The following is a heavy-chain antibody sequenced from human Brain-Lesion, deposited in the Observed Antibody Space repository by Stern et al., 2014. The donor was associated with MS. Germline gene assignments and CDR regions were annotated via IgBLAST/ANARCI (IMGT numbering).Heavy chain of an antibody. D-gene: IGHD1-14*01. CDR2: ICWNSGTI. Sequence: EVQLVQSGGDLVQPGRSLRLSCAAFGFTFADYAMHWVRQAPGKGLEWVAGICWNSGTIGYADSVKGRFTTSRDNAYSSLYLQMNSLRPEDTALYYCARDITGSSAYFAYWGQGTLVTVSS. CDR1: GFTFADYA. CDR3: ARDITGSSAYFAY. V-gene: IGHV3-9*01. J-gene: IGHJ4*02.